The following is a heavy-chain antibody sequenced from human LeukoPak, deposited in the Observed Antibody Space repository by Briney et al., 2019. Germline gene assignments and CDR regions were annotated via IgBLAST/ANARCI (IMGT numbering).Heavy chain of an antibody. CDR3: ARDGLPVALDK. V-gene: IGHV3-7*01. CDR1: GFTFNRHW. Sequence: GGSLRLSCAASGFTFNRHWMTWVRQAPGKGLEWIANVNPDMSEKNYVESVKGRFTISRDIVKNSLYLRMNSLRGDDTAVYYCARDGLPVALDKWGQGTLVTVSS. CDR2: VNPDMSEK. J-gene: IGHJ4*02. D-gene: IGHD2-2*01.